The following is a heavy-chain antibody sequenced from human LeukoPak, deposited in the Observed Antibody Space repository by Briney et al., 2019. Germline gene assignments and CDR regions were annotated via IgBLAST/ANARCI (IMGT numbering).Heavy chain of an antibody. CDR3: ATRGYTGPSDF. CDR2: ITWNGDST. D-gene: IGHD5-18*01. V-gene: IGHV3-20*04. Sequence: GGSLRLSCAASGFIFDDYGMSWVRQAPGQGLERVSGITWNGDSTSYADSVKGRFTISRDNAKNYVYLQMKNLRAEDTALYFCATRGYTGPSDFWGRGTLVTVSS. CDR1: GFIFDDYG. J-gene: IGHJ4*02.